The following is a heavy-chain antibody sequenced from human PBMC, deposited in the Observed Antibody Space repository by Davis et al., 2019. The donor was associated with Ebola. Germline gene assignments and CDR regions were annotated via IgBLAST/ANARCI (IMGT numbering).Heavy chain of an antibody. CDR3: TTPGGQDSGYDVFDI. D-gene: IGHD5-12*01. CDR2: INPNDGRT. CDR1: GYNFNDYY. J-gene: IGHJ3*02. Sequence: AASVTVSCKASGYNFNDYYMHWVRQAPGQGLEWMGMINPNDGRTIYAQKFQGRVTVTRDTSTTTVYMDLSSLRSEDTALYYCTTPGGQDSGYDVFDIWGQGTMVTVSS. V-gene: IGHV1-46*03.